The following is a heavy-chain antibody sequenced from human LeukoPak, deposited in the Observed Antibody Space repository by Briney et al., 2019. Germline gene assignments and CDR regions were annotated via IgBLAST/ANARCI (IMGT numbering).Heavy chain of an antibody. V-gene: IGHV3-9*01. CDR1: GSTFDDYA. CDR2: ISWNSGSI. J-gene: IGHJ3*02. Sequence: PGGSLRLSCAASGSTFDDYAMHWVRQAPGKGLEWVSGISWNSGSIGYADSVKGRFTISRDNAKNSLYLQMNSLRAEDTALYYCAKDMRRIFDAFDIWGQGTMVTVSS. CDR3: AKDMRRIFDAFDI. D-gene: IGHD3-3*01.